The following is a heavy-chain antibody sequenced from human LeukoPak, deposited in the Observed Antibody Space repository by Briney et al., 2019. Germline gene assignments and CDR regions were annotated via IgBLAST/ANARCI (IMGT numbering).Heavy chain of an antibody. CDR2: IYSVGST. Sequence: GGSLRLSCAASGFTVSSNYMSWVRQAPGKGLEWVSVIYSVGSTYYADSVKGRFTISRDNSKNTLYLQMNSLRAEDTAVYYCARGRGSYYYFDYWGQGTLVTVSS. CDR3: ARGRGSYYYFDY. J-gene: IGHJ4*02. CDR1: GFTVSSNY. V-gene: IGHV3-53*01. D-gene: IGHD1-26*01.